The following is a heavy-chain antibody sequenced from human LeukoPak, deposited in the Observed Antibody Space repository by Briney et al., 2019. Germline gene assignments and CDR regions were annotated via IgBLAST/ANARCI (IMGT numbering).Heavy chain of an antibody. V-gene: IGHV4-38-2*02. CDR3: AKSSGGGGHDS. Sequence: SEALSVTCTVSGYSIGRGYYWAWIRQPPGKGLEWIGCVYHSGTYYKSSLTSRVTISMDTSKNQFSLKLTSVTAADSAFYYCAKSSGGGGHDSWGQGTLVTVSS. J-gene: IGHJ5*01. CDR1: GYSIGRGYY. D-gene: IGHD6-25*01. CDR2: VYHSGT.